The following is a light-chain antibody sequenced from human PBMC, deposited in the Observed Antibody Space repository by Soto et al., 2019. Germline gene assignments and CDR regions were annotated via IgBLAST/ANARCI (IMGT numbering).Light chain of an antibody. Sequence: EIVLTQSPATLSLSPGERATLSCRASQGINIYLVWYQQKPGQAPRLLIYDASNRAAGIPARFSGGGSGTDFTRTSSTLEPEDFAIYYCQQRYTWPLTFGGGTKVEIK. J-gene: IGKJ4*01. CDR1: QGINIY. CDR2: DAS. CDR3: QQRYTWPLT. V-gene: IGKV3-11*01.